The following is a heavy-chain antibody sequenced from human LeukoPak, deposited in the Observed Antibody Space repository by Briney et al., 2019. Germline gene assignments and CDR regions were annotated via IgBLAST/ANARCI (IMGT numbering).Heavy chain of an antibody. Sequence: QTGGSLRLSCAAAGFTTSSYWMNWVRQAPGKGLEWVANKEQDGSEKYYVDSVKGRFTISRDNATTSLHLQMNRLRAEDTAVYYCARDHARDGYNSWGQGTLVTVSS. V-gene: IGHV3-7*01. J-gene: IGHJ4*02. CDR1: GFTTSSYW. D-gene: IGHD5-24*01. CDR3: ARDHARDGYNS. CDR2: KEQDGSEK.